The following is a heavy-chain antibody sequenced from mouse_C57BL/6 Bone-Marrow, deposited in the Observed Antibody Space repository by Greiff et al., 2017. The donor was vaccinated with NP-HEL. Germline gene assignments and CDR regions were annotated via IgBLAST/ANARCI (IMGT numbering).Heavy chain of an antibody. CDR3: ARGGVTTVVFDY. CDR2: INYDGSST. Sequence: EVQLVESGGGLVKPGGSLKLSCAASGFTFSDYYMAWVRQVPEKGLEWVANINYDGSSTYYLDSLKSRFIISRDNAKNILYLQMSSLKSEDTATYYCARGGVTTVVFDYWGQGTTLTVSS. V-gene: IGHV5-16*01. CDR1: GFTFSDYY. D-gene: IGHD1-1*01. J-gene: IGHJ2*01.